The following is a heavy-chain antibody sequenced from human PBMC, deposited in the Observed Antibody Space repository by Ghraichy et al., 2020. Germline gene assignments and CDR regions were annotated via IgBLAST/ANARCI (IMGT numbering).Heavy chain of an antibody. V-gene: IGHV3-48*02. CDR2: ITSSSRTK. J-gene: IGHJ6*02. D-gene: IGHD4-23*01. Sequence: GSLRLSCVGSGFNFDSYSMNWVRQSPGKGLEWVSYITSSSRTKSYADSVKGRFTISRDNAQNSLYLQMNSLRDEDTAVYYCARGSTVVRFFYYDGMDVWGQGTSVTVSS. CDR1: GFNFDSYS. CDR3: ARGSTVVRFFYYDGMDV.